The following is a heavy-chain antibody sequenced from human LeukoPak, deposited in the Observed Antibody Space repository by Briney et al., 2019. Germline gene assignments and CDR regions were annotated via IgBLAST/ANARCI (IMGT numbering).Heavy chain of an antibody. CDR3: ATYLDRNADYYFDY. CDR1: GGSISSYY. CDR2: VYTSGST. Sequence: TSETLSLTCTVSGGSISSYYWSWIRQPVGKGLEWIGHVYTSGSTKYNPSLMSRVAMSVDTSKNQFSLKLNSVTAADTAVYYCATYLDRNADYYFDYWGQGTLVTVSS. D-gene: IGHD4-17*01. J-gene: IGHJ4*02. V-gene: IGHV4-4*07.